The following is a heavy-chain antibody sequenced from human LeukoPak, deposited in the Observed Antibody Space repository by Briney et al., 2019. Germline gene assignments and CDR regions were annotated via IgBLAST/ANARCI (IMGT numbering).Heavy chain of an antibody. CDR1: GFTFSSYS. D-gene: IGHD3-3*01. CDR2: ISSSSSYI. CDR3: ARDIVTIFGVAPTRYFDY. J-gene: IGHJ4*02. V-gene: IGHV3-21*01. Sequence: GGSLRLSCAASGFTFSSYSMNWVRQAPGKGLEWVSSISSSSSYIYYADSAKGRFTISRDNAKNSLYLQMNSLRAEDTAVYYCARDIVTIFGVAPTRYFDYWGQGTLVTVSS.